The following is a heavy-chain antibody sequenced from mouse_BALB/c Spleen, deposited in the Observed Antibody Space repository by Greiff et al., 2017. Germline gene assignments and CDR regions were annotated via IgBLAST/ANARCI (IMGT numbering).Heavy chain of an antibody. J-gene: IGHJ4*01. Sequence: SGPELMKPGASVKISCKASGYSFTSYYMHWVKQSHGKSLEWIGYIDPFNGGTSYNQKFKGKATLTVDKSSSTAYMHLSSLTSEDSAVYYCARRGTGRDAMDYWGQGTSVTVSS. CDR1: GYSFTSYY. V-gene: IGHV1S135*01. CDR2: IDPFNGGT. CDR3: ARRGTGRDAMDY. D-gene: IGHD4-1*01.